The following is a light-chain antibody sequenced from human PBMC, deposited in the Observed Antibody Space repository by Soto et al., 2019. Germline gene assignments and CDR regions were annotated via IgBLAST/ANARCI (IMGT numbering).Light chain of an antibody. J-gene: IGLJ1*01. CDR3: YSYAGSYTFYV. V-gene: IGLV2-11*01. CDR2: DVS. Sequence: QSVLTQPRSVSGSPGQSVTISCTGTSSEVGGYNYVSWYQQYPGKAPKLMIYDVSKRPSGVPVRFSGSKSGNTASLTISGLQAEDEADYYCYSYAGSYTFYVFGTGTKVTVL. CDR1: SSEVGGYNY.